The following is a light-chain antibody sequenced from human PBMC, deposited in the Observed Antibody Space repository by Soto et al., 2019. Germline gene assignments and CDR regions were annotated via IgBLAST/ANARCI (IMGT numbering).Light chain of an antibody. Sequence: QPALTQPRSVSGSPGQSVTISCTGTSSDVGAYNYVSWYQQHPGKAPKLMTYDVSKRPSGVPDRFSGSKSGNTASLTISGLQAEDEADYYCCSNAANYSYVFGTGTKVTVL. CDR3: CSNAANYSYV. CDR2: DVS. J-gene: IGLJ1*01. CDR1: SSDVGAYNY. V-gene: IGLV2-11*01.